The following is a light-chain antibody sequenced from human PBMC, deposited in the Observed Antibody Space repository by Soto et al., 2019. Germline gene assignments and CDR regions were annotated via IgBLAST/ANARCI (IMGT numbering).Light chain of an antibody. CDR1: SSDIGGYNY. CDR2: DVR. V-gene: IGLV2-14*01. J-gene: IGLJ2*01. Sequence: QSALTQPASVSGSPGQSITIYCTGTSSDIGGYNYISWYQQLPGKAPKFIIYDVRNRPSGVSNRFSGSRSGNTASLTISGLQAEDEADYYCSSYTSSSTVIFGGGTKLTVL. CDR3: SSYTSSSTVI.